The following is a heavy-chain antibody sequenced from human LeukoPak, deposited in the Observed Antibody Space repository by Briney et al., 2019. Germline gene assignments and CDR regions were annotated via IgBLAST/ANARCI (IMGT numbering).Heavy chain of an antibody. CDR3: AKLTLLGYCSGGSCYDRRVFDY. CDR1: GFTFSNHG. D-gene: IGHD2-15*01. J-gene: IGHJ4*02. CDR2: IRGSGFST. Sequence: HPGGTLRLSCAASGFTFSNHGMSWVRQAPGKGLEWVSGIRGSGFSTDYADSVKGRFTISRDNSKNTLYLQMNSLRAEDTAVYYCAKLTLLGYCSGGSCYDRRVFDYWGQGTLVTVSS. V-gene: IGHV3-23*01.